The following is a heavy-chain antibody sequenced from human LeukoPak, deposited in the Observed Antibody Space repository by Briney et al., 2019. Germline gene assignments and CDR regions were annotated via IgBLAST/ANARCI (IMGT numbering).Heavy chain of an antibody. Sequence: SETLSLTCAVYGGSFSGYYWSWIRQPPGKGLEWIGEINHSGSTNYNPSLKSRVTISVDTSKNQFSLKLSSVTAADTAVYYCARAAPLVVVVAATPREYNWFDPWGQGTLVTVSS. CDR1: GGSFSGYY. CDR2: INHSGST. V-gene: IGHV4-34*01. CDR3: ARAAPLVVVVAATPREYNWFDP. D-gene: IGHD2-15*01. J-gene: IGHJ5*02.